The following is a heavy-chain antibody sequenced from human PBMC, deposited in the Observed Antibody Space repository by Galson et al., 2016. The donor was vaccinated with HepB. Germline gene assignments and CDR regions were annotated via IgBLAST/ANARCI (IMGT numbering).Heavy chain of an antibody. CDR2: INGGGGKT. CDR3: ATEYVLRSLESSSYYFRGLDV. Sequence: SLRLSCAASGFSFSNFAMTWVRQAPGKGLERVSTINGGGGKTYHADSVKGRFTISRDNSNNSLYLQMNSLRAEDTAVYYCATEYVLRSLESSSYYFRGLDVWGQGTTVTVSS. V-gene: IGHV3-23*01. CDR1: GFSFSNFA. D-gene: IGHD3-16*01. J-gene: IGHJ6*02.